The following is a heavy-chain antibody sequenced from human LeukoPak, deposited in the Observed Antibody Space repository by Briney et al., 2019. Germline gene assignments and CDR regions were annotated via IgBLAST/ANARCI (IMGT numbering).Heavy chain of an antibody. J-gene: IGHJ6*03. CDR1: GFPFSDYY. CDR2: ISSGGDTV. D-gene: IGHD6-6*01. V-gene: IGHV3-11*01. CDR3: ARQTYTSTPVRHYYYYYMDV. Sequence: GGSLRLSCAASGFPFSDYYISWIRQAPGKGLEWISYISSGGDTVYNADSVKGRFIISRDNAKNSLYLQMNSLTAEDTAMYYCARQTYTSTPVRHYYYYYMDVWGKGTTVTVS.